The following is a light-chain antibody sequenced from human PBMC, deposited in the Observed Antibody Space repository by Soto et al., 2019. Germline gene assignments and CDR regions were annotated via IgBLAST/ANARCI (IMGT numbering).Light chain of an antibody. J-gene: IGKJ2*01. CDR3: QQYKSYST. Sequence: IQMTQSPSTLSASVGDRVTITCRASQSISTWLAWYQQKPGKAPRFLMYQASTLENGVPPRFSGRGSGTEFTLTISNLQPDDFATYYCQQYKSYSTFGQGTKVDNK. V-gene: IGKV1-5*03. CDR1: QSISTW. CDR2: QAS.